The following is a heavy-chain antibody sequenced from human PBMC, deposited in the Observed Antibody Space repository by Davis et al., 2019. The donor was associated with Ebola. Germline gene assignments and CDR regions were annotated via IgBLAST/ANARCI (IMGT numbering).Heavy chain of an antibody. Sequence: GESLKISCAASGFIFSSYVMSWVRQAPGKGLEWVSTLGTSADTYYADSVKGRFTISRDNSKNTLYLQMNGLRVEDTAIYYCAKDTRNIWFDIWGQGTMVTVSS. V-gene: IGHV3-23*01. D-gene: IGHD1-26*01. CDR3: AKDTRNIWFDI. CDR1: GFIFSSYV. CDR2: LGTSADT. J-gene: IGHJ3*02.